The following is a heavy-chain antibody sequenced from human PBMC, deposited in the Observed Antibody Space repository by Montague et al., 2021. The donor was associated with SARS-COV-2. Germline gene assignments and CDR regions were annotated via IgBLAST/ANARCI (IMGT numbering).Heavy chain of an antibody. V-gene: IGHV4-34*01. J-gene: IGHJ6*02. CDR1: GGSFSGYY. Sequence: SETLSLTCAVYGGSFSGYYWSWIRQPPGKGLEWIGYIYYSGSTYYNPSLKSRVTISVDTSKNQFSLKLSSVTAADTAVYDCARQPTRGITIFGVVTDYGMDVGGQGTTVTVSS. CDR2: IYYSGST. CDR3: ARQPTRGITIFGVVTDYGMDV. D-gene: IGHD3-3*01.